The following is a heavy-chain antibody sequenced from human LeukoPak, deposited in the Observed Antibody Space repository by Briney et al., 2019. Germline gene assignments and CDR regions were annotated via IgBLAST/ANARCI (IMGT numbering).Heavy chain of an antibody. CDR1: GGSFSGYY. D-gene: IGHD3-10*01. V-gene: IGHV4-34*01. J-gene: IGHJ6*03. CDR3: ARGGTMVRGKYDYYYYMDV. Sequence: PSETLSLTCAVYGGSFSGYYWSWIRQPPGKGLEWIGEINHSGSTNYNPSLKSRVTISVDTSKNQFSLKLSSVTAADTAVYYCARGGTMVRGKYDYYYYMDVWGKGTTVTVSS. CDR2: INHSGST.